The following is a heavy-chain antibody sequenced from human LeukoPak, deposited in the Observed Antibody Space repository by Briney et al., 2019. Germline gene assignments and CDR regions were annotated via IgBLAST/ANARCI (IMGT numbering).Heavy chain of an antibody. CDR1: GFTFSSFD. D-gene: IGHD1-1*01. J-gene: IGHJ6*03. CDR3: ARGPPRGKYYYMDV. Sequence: GGSLRLSCAASGFTFSSFDMHWVRQPTGQGLEWVSIIGTASDTYYPGSVEGRFPLSRDNAKNSLYLQMNSLTAGDTAVYYCARGPPRGKYYYMDVWGKGTTVTVSS. CDR2: IGTASDT. V-gene: IGHV3-13*01.